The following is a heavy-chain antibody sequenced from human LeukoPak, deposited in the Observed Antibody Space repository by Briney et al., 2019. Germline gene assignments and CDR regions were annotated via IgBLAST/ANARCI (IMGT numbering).Heavy chain of an antibody. CDR2: IKSKADGETI. CDR1: GFTFANAW. Sequence: PGGSLRLSCAASGFTFANAWMNWVRQAPGKGLEWVGRIKSKADGETIDYAAPVKGRFTFSRDDSKNMLYLQMNSLKSEDTAVYYCSTLTSRGLSDSWGQGTLVTVSS. D-gene: IGHD1-20*01. CDR3: STLTSRGLSDS. J-gene: IGHJ4*02. V-gene: IGHV3-15*07.